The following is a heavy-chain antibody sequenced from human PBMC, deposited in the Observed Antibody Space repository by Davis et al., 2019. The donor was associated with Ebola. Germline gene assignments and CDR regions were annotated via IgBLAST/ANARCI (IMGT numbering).Heavy chain of an antibody. V-gene: IGHV4-59*01. D-gene: IGHD3-22*01. Sequence: MPGGSLRLSCTVSGGSISSYYWSWIRQPPGKGLEWIGYIHYSGSTNYNPSLKSRVTISVDTSKNQFSLKLSSVTAADTAVYYCARNTYYYDSSGYDWYFDYWGQGTLVTVSS. CDR2: IHYSGST. CDR1: GGSISSYY. CDR3: ARNTYYYDSSGYDWYFDY. J-gene: IGHJ4*02.